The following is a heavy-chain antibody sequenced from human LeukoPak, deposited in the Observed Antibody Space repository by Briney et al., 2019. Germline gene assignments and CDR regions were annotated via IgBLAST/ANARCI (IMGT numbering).Heavy chain of an antibody. J-gene: IGHJ4*02. CDR2: ASSGFHA. CDR1: GFTLGSHD. CDR3: VREARGYHYTYFDY. Sequence: PGGSLRLSCTASGFTLGSHDMHWVRQIPGQGLEWVAAASSGFHAFFADSVQGRFTVSREDARNSLYLQMNSPRAGDTAVYYCVREARGYHYTYFDYWGQGTLVTVSS. D-gene: IGHD5-18*01. V-gene: IGHV3-13*01.